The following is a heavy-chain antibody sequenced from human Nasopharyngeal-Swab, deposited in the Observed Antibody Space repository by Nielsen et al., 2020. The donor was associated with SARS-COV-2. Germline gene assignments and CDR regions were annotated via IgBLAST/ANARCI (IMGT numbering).Heavy chain of an antibody. CDR1: GGSISSYY. D-gene: IGHD6-13*01. CDR2: IYYSGST. J-gene: IGHJ4*02. V-gene: IGHV4-59*08. CDR3: ARLRYSSSWYRTQLYYFDY. Sequence: SETLSLTCTVSGGSISSYYWGWIRQPPGKGLEWIGYIYYSGSTNYNPSLKSRVTISVDTSKNQFSLKLSSVTAADTAVYYCARLRYSSSWYRTQLYYFDYWGQGTLVTVSS.